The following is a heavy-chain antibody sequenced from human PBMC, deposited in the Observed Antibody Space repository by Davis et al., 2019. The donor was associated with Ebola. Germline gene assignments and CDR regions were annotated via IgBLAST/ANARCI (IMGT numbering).Heavy chain of an antibody. Sequence: GESLKISCKGSGYSFNSYWIGWVRQMPGKGLEWMGTIYPGDSDTSYSPSFQGQVTISVDKSITTAHLQWTSLKASDTAMYYCARRGYSGLYHGFDVWGQGTLVTVSS. CDR2: IYPGDSDT. J-gene: IGHJ4*02. CDR1: GYSFNSYW. CDR3: ARRGYSGLYHGFDV. D-gene: IGHD1-26*01. V-gene: IGHV5-51*01.